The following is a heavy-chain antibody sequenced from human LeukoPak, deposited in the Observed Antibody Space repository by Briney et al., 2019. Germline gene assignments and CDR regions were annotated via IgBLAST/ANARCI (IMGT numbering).Heavy chain of an antibody. Sequence: SVKVSCKASGYTFTGYYMHWVRQAPGEGLEWMGGIIPIFGTANYAQKFQGRVTITADESTSTAYMELSSLRSEDTAVYYCARVASRGRWFDPWGQGTLVTVSS. CDR2: IIPIFGTA. D-gene: IGHD1-26*01. CDR3: ARVASRGRWFDP. CDR1: GYTFTGYY. J-gene: IGHJ5*02. V-gene: IGHV1-69*13.